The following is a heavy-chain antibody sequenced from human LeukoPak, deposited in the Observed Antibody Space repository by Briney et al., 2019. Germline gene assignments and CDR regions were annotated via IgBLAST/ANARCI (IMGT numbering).Heavy chain of an antibody. D-gene: IGHD3-22*01. CDR1: GYTFTSYD. Sequence: GASAKVSCKASGYTFTSYDINWVRQATGQWLEWMGWMNPNSGNTGYAQKFQGRVTITRNTSISTAYMELSSLRSEDTAVYYCARGTGITYYYEDYWGQGTLVTVSS. CDR3: ARGTGITYYYEDY. V-gene: IGHV1-8*03. CDR2: MNPNSGNT. J-gene: IGHJ4*02.